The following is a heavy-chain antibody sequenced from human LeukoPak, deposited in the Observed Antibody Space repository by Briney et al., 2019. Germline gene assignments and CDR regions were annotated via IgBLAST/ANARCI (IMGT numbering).Heavy chain of an antibody. J-gene: IGHJ4*02. CDR1: GGSFSGYY. V-gene: IGHV4-34*01. CDR2: INHSGST. Sequence: PSETLSLTCAVYGGSFSGYYGSWIRQPPGKGLEWIGEINHSGSTNYNPSLKSRVTISVDTSKNQFSLKLSSVTAADTAVYYCARALLSSGKTDYWGQGTLVTVSS. D-gene: IGHD6-19*01. CDR3: ARALLSSGKTDY.